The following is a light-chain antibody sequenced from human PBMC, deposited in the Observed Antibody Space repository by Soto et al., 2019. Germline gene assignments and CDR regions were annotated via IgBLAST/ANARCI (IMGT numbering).Light chain of an antibody. CDR1: TGHSSYI. V-gene: IGLV4-60*03. Sequence: QSVLTQSSSASASLGSSVKLTCTVKTGHSSYIIAWHQQQPGKAPRFLMSLQSSGNYNKGSGIPDRFSGSISGADRYLIISNLQSEDEADYYCETWDRDNRVFGGGTQLTVL. CDR2: LQSSGNY. CDR3: ETWDRDNRV. J-gene: IGLJ3*02.